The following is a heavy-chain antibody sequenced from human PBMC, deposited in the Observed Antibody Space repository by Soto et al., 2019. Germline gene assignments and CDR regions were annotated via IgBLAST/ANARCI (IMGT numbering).Heavy chain of an antibody. CDR2: VNHGGST. J-gene: IGHJ4*02. CDR3: AREWWSGSLIGGSL. V-gene: IGHV4-34*01. D-gene: IGHD3-3*01. Sequence: SETLSLTCPVNGGSFSDYYLTWIRQPPGKGLEWIGEVNHGGSTHYNPSLKSRVSISVDTSKKQFSLNLTFVTAADTAVYYCAREWWSGSLIGGSLGGEGTLVTVSS. CDR1: GGSFSDYY.